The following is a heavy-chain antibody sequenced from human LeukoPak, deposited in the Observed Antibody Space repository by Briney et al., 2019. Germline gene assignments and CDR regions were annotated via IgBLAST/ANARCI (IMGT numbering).Heavy chain of an antibody. CDR3: ARGFWAEMATMGAFDI. D-gene: IGHD5-24*01. V-gene: IGHV3-30*01. J-gene: IGHJ3*02. Sequence: GGSLRLSCAASGFTFSSYAMHWVRQAPGKGLEWVAVISYDGSNKYYADSVKGRFTISRDNSKNTLYLQMNSLRAEDTAVYYCARGFWAEMATMGAFDIWGQGTMVTVSS. CDR1: GFTFSSYA. CDR2: ISYDGSNK.